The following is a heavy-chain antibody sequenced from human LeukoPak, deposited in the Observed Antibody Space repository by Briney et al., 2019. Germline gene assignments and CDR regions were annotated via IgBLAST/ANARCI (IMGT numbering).Heavy chain of an antibody. J-gene: IGHJ3*02. CDR1: GGSISSYY. Sequence: SETLSLTCTVSGGSISSYYWSWIRQPPGKGLEWLGYNYYSGSTNYNPSLKSRVTISVDTSKNQFSLKLSSVTAADTAVYYCARVDYDSWSGYYTGTAFDIWGQGTMVTVSS. CDR3: ARVDYDSWSGYYTGTAFDI. D-gene: IGHD3-3*01. V-gene: IGHV4-59*01. CDR2: NYYSGST.